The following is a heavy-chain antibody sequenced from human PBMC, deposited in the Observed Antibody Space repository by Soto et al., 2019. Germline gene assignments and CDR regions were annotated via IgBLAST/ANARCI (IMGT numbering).Heavy chain of an antibody. CDR2: INHSGST. Sequence: SETLSLTCTVSGGSISSSSYYWGWIRQPPGKGLEWIGEINHSGSTNYNPSLKSRVTISVDTSKNQFSLKLSSVTAADTAVYYCARGRDSSSWYVPAYYFDYWGQGTLVTVSS. J-gene: IGHJ4*02. D-gene: IGHD6-13*01. CDR3: ARGRDSSSWYVPAYYFDY. CDR1: GGSISSSSYY. V-gene: IGHV4-39*07.